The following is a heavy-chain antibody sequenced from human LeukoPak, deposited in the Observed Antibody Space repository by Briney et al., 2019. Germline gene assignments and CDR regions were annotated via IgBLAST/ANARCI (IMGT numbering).Heavy chain of an antibody. CDR3: ATYSSSNGREFQY. Sequence: GSPRLSCEGSGFTFSNYWMSWVRQAPGKGLEWVANIQQHGSETYYGDSVKGRFTISRDNAKNSLYLQMNSLRAEDTAVYYCATYSSSNGREFQYWGQGTLVPVSS. D-gene: IGHD2-2*01. J-gene: IGHJ1*01. CDR2: IQQHGSET. V-gene: IGHV3-7*01. CDR1: GFTFSNYW.